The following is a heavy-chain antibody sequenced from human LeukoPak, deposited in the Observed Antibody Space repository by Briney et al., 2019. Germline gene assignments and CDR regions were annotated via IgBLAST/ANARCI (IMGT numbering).Heavy chain of an antibody. Sequence: ASVRVSCKASGFTFRDYYVQWVRQVPGQGLEWVGWMYSNSRASRFRPKFQGRGTLTGDTSINTVYMELVSLGSDDTAMYYCAREGSSASGQDWYAFDIWGQETMVTASS. CDR2: MYSNSRAS. V-gene: IGHV1-2*02. J-gene: IGHJ3*02. CDR3: AREGSSASGQDWYAFDI. CDR1: GFTFRDYY. D-gene: IGHD5-12*01.